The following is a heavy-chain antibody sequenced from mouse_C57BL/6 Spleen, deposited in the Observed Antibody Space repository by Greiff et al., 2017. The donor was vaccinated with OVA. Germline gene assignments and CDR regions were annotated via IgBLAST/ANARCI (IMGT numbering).Heavy chain of an antibody. Sequence: EVQRVESGPELVKPGASVKMSCKASGYTFTDYNMHWVKQSHGKSLEWIGYINPNNGGTSYNQKFKGKATLTVNKSSSTAYMELRSLTSEDAAVYYWAREARSYYFDYWGQGTTLTVSS. V-gene: IGHV1-22*01. D-gene: IGHD1-1*01. CDR3: AREARSYYFDY. J-gene: IGHJ2*01. CDR2: INPNNGGT. CDR1: GYTFTDYN.